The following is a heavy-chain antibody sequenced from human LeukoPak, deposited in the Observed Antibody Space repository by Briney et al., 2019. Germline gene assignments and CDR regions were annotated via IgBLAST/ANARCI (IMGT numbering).Heavy chain of an antibody. J-gene: IGHJ4*02. CDR3: APSSNAPGNY. CDR2: IKEGGSAK. CDR1: GFTFSSYW. D-gene: IGHD2-2*01. V-gene: IGHV3-7*01. Sequence: GGSLRLSCAASGFTFSSYWMSWVRQAPGKGLEWVANIKEGGSAKYYVGSVKGRFTISRDNAKNSLYLQMNSLRAEDTAVYYCAPSSNAPGNYWGQGTLVTVSS.